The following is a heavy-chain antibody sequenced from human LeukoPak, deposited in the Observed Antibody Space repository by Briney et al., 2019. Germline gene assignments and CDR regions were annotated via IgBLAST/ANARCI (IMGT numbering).Heavy chain of an antibody. CDR1: GFTFSTYA. J-gene: IGHJ4*02. CDR3: AGSTLKRGGASYFDL. D-gene: IGHD2-21*01. V-gene: IGHV3-23*01. CDR2: ISDSGGRI. Sequence: PGGSLRLSCAASGFTFSTYAMTWVRQAPGKGLEWVSGISDSGGRIYYAESVKGRFTISRDNSKNTLYLQMNSLRAEDTAVYHCAGSTLKRGGASYFDLWGQGTLVTVSS.